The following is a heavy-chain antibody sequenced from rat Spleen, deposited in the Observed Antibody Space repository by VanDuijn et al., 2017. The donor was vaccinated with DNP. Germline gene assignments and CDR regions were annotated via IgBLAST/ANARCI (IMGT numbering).Heavy chain of an antibody. CDR2: INSAGSI. V-gene: IGHV3-3*01. D-gene: IGHD1-4*01. CDR1: GYSITSHY. CDR3: ARWPGYNPPYAMDA. J-gene: IGHJ4*01. Sequence: EVQLQESGPGLVKPSQSLSLTCSVTGYSITSHYWGWIRQFPGHKLEWMGYINSAGSIEYNPSLKGRISITSDTSKNQLFLQVNSVTTEDTATYYCARWPGYNPPYAMDAWGQGTSVTVSS.